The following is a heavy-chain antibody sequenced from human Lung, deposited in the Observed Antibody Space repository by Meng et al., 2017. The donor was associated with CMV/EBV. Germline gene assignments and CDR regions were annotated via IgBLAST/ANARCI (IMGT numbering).Heavy chain of an antibody. Sequence: QVQLVQSGAELQKPGASVKVSCKASGYTFGIFGITWVRQAPGQGLEWVGWISAENGNTNYAQKFQGRVTLTTDTSTKTAYMDLRGLRSDDSAVYYCARAGAAVTTHFDFWGRGTLVPSPQ. J-gene: IGHJ4*02. D-gene: IGHD4-17*01. V-gene: IGHV1-18*01. CDR2: ISAENGNT. CDR1: GYTFGIFG. CDR3: ARAGAAVTTHFDF.